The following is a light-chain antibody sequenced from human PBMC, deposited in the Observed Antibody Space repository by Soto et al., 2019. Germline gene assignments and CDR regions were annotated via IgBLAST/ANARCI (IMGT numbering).Light chain of an antibody. J-gene: IGLJ3*02. CDR1: NFNIGSHT. Sequence: QSVLTQPPSASGTPGQRVTISCSGSNFNIGSHTVNWYQQLPGTAPKLLMHNNNQRPSGVPDRFSGSKSGTSASLAISGLQSEDEADYCCSVWDDSLKGWVFGGGTQLTV. CDR2: NNN. V-gene: IGLV1-44*01. CDR3: SVWDDSLKGWV.